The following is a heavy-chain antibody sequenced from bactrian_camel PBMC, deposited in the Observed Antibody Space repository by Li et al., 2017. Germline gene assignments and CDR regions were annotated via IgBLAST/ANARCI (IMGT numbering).Heavy chain of an antibody. Sequence: HVQLVESGGGSVQAGGSLTLSCLASGYTVTAYCMGWFRLAPGKEREGVARIATGSGNTYYADSVKGRFTISQDNAKNTVYLQMNSLKPEDTAMYYCAARGPYCYTKLSVRDFTYWGQGTQVTVS. CDR3: AARGPYCYTKLSVRDFTY. J-gene: IGHJ6*01. CDR1: GYTVTAYC. CDR2: IATGSGNT. V-gene: IGHV3S1*01. D-gene: IGHD2*01.